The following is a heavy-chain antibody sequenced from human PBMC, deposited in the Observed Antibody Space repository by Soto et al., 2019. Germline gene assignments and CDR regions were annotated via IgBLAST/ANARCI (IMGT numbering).Heavy chain of an antibody. D-gene: IGHD3-10*01. J-gene: IGHJ4*02. CDR1: GFTFSSYA. V-gene: IGHV3-23*01. CDR3: AKASGESYPGSRVFDF. Sequence: EVQLLESGGGLVQPGGSLRLSCAASGFTFSSYAMTWVRQAPGEGLEWVSVITNSGGDTLHADSVKGRFTIFRDNSKNTLYLQMNSLRAEDTAIYYCAKASGESYPGSRVFDFWGQETRVTVSS. CDR2: ITNSGGDT.